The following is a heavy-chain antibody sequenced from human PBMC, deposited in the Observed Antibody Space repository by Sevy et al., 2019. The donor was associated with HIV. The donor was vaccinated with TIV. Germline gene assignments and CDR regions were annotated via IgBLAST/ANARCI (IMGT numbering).Heavy chain of an antibody. D-gene: IGHD6-13*01. CDR3: ARDTGGIGMDV. V-gene: IGHV3-7*01. J-gene: IGHJ6*02. CDR1: GFTFSSHW. Sequence: GGSLRLPCAASGFTFSSHWMSWVRQAPGKGLEWVANINQDGSAKYYVDSVKGRFTISRDNAKNSLSLQMNSLRAEDTAVYYCARDTGGIGMDVWGQGTTVTVSS. CDR2: INQDGSAK.